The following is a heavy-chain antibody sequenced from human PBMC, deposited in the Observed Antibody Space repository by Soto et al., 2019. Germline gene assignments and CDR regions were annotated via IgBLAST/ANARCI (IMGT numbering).Heavy chain of an antibody. D-gene: IGHD2-21*02. J-gene: IGHJ4*02. CDR3: ARDRRAYCGGDYYSFDY. CDR1: GGTFSSYA. V-gene: IGHV1-69*12. Sequence: QVQLVQSGAEVKKPGSSVKVSCKASGGTFSSYAISWVRQAPGQGLEWMGGIIPIFGTANYAQKFQGRVTITADESTSTAYMELSSLRSEDTAVYYCARDRRAYCGGDYYSFDYWGQGTLVTVSS. CDR2: IIPIFGTA.